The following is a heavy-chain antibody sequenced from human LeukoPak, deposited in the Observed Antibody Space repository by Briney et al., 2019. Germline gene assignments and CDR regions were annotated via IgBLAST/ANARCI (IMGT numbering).Heavy chain of an antibody. J-gene: IGHJ4*02. CDR3: ARDRYTYYYDSSGSSIFDY. Sequence: GGSLRLSCAASGFTFSSYAMHWVRQAPGKGLEWVAVISYDGSNKYYADSVKGRFTISRDNSKNTLYLQMNSLRAEDTAVYYCARDRYTYYYDSSGSSIFDYWGQGTLVTVSS. CDR1: GFTFSSYA. CDR2: ISYDGSNK. D-gene: IGHD3-22*01. V-gene: IGHV3-30*04.